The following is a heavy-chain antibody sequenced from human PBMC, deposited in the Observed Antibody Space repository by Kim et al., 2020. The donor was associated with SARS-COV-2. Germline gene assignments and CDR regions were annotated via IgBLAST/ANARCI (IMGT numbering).Heavy chain of an antibody. J-gene: IGHJ5*02. CDR2: FDPEDGET. V-gene: IGHV1-24*01. CDR3: ATDRPLYYDILTGYPPLAL. D-gene: IGHD3-9*01. CDR1: GYTLTELP. Sequence: ASVKVSCKVSGYTLTELPMHWVRQAPGKGLEWMGGFDPEDGETIYTQKFQGRVTMTEDTSTDTAYMELSSLRSEDTAVYYCATDRPLYYDILTGYPPLALWGQGTLVTVSS.